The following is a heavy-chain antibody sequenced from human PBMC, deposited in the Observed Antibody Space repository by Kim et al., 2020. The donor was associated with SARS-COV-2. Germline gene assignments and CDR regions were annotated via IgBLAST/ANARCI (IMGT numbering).Heavy chain of an antibody. CDR3: AREYYYDSSGLLPSYGMDV. CDR1: GFTFSSYS. V-gene: IGHV3-21*01. D-gene: IGHD3-22*01. Sequence: GGSLRLSCAASGFTFSSYSMNWVRQAPGKGLEWVSSISSSSSYIYYADSVKGRFTISRDNAKNSLYLQMNSLRAEDTAVYYCAREYYYDSSGLLPSYGMDVWGQGTTVTVSS. J-gene: IGHJ6*02. CDR2: ISSSSSYI.